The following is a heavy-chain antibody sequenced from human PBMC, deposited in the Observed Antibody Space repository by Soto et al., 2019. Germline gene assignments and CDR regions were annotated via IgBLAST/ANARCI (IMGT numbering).Heavy chain of an antibody. CDR2: IGRDGIYT. CDR3: AKEKHDASWTAFDY. D-gene: IGHD2-2*01. J-gene: IGHJ4*02. CDR1: GFTFEDFS. V-gene: IGHV3-43*01. Sequence: GGSLRLSYAASGFTFEDFSMHWVRQAPGKGLEWVSLIGRDGIYTYYADSVKGRFTISRDNSKNSLYLQMNSLRTEDTAFYFCAKEKHDASWTAFDYWGQGTLVTVSS.